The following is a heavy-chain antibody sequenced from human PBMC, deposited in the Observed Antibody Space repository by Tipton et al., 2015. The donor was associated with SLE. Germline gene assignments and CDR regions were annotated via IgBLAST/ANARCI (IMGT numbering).Heavy chain of an antibody. CDR2: IYTSGST. CDR1: GGSISSYY. Sequence: TLSLTCTVSGGSISSYYWSWIRQPAGKGLEWIGRIYTSGSTNSNPSPKSRVTISVDTSKNQFSLKLSSVTAADTAVYYCARESHSNYGGNLDYWGQGTLVTVSS. V-gene: IGHV4-4*07. D-gene: IGHD4-11*01. CDR3: ARESHSNYGGNLDY. J-gene: IGHJ4*02.